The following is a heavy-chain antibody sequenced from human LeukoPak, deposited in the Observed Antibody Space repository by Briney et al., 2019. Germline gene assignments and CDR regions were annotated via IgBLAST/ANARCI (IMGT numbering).Heavy chain of an antibody. J-gene: IGHJ4*02. CDR1: GGSISSRSYY. D-gene: IGHD3-22*01. Sequence: PSETLSLTCTVSGGSISSRSYYWGWIRQPPGKGLGWIGSIYYSGSTYYNPSLKSRVTISVDTSKNQFSLKLSSVTAADTAVYYCARQAYYYDSSGYHFDYWGQGTLVTVSS. CDR2: IYYSGST. CDR3: ARQAYYYDSSGYHFDY. V-gene: IGHV4-39*01.